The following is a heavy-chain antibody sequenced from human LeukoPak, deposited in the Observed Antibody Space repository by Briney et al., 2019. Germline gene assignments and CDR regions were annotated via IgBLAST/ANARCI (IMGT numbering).Heavy chain of an antibody. D-gene: IGHD1-14*01. J-gene: IGHJ3*02. Sequence: GGSLRLSCAASGFTFSSYAMSWVRQAPGKGLEWVSGISGSGGSTYYADPVKGRFTISRDNSKNTLYLQMDSLRAEDTAVYYCAILDHVDAFDIWGQGTMVTVSS. CDR3: AILDHVDAFDI. CDR1: GFTFSSYA. V-gene: IGHV3-23*01. CDR2: ISGSGGST.